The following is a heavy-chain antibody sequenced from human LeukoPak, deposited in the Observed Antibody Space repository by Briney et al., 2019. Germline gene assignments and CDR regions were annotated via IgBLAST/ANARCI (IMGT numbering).Heavy chain of an antibody. J-gene: IGHJ4*02. D-gene: IGHD3-10*01. Sequence: PGGSLRLSCAASGFTFSAYWLHWVPDAPGKGLVWVSRINSDASYTDYADSVKGRFTISRANAKNTLYLQMISLRPEDTAVYYCARQRYYYGSGSQGYWGQGTLVTVSS. V-gene: IGHV3-74*01. CDR2: INSDASYT. CDR3: ARQRYYYGSGSQGY. CDR1: GFTFSAYW.